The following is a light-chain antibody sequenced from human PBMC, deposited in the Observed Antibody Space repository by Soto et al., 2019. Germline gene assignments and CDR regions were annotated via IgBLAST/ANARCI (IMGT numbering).Light chain of an antibody. V-gene: IGLV2-14*01. CDR1: SSDVGGYNY. Sequence: QSALTQPASVSGSPGQSITISCTGTSSDVGGYNYVSWYQQHPGKAPKLMIYEVSNRPSGVSNRFSGSKSGNTASLTISGRQAEDEDYYYCSSSASSSTVVFGTGTKLTVL. CDR2: EVS. J-gene: IGLJ1*01. CDR3: SSSASSSTVV.